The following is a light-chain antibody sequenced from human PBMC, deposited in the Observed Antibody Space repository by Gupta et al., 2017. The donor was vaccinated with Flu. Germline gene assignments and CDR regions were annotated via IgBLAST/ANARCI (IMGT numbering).Light chain of an antibody. V-gene: IGLV6-57*01. J-gene: IGLJ3*02. CDR3: QAYDGATWV. CDR1: SGDIASAF. Sequence: FVLTQPQSVSESPGKTVTISCTRSSGDIASAFVQWLQQRPDSPPTTVVYQNDLRPPGVPARFSGSVDTSSNSASLVISGRMTADEADYYCQAYDGATWVFGGGAKVIVL. CDR2: QND.